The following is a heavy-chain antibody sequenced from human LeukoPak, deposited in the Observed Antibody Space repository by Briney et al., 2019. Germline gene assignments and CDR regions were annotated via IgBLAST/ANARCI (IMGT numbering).Heavy chain of an antibody. V-gene: IGHV1-2*06. CDR3: ARDRSREMATKNDAFDI. J-gene: IGHJ3*02. Sequence: ASVKVSCKASGYTFTGYYMHWVRQAPGQGLEWMGRINPNSGGTNYAQKSRGRVTMTRDTSISTAYMELSRLRSDDTAVYYCARDRSREMATKNDAFDIWGQGTMVTVSS. D-gene: IGHD5-24*01. CDR1: GYTFTGYY. CDR2: INPNSGGT.